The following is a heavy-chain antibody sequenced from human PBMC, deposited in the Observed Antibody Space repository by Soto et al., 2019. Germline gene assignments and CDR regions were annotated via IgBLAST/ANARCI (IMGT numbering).Heavy chain of an antibody. CDR2: LYHNGGT. V-gene: IGHV4-30-2*01. CDR1: GEYISSGGYY. J-gene: IGHJ4*02. CDR3: ARLDAYNSFDY. D-gene: IGHD2-2*01. Sequence: QLRLQESGSGLVKPSQTLSLTCAVSGEYISSGGYYRNWIRLPPGKGLEWIGSLYHNGGTYYNPSLKSRVTISLDRSKNQFSLKLSSVTAADTAVYFCARLDAYNSFDYWGQGILVTVSS.